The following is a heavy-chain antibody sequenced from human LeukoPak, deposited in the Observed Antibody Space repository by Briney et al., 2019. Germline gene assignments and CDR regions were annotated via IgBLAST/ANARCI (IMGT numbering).Heavy chain of an antibody. V-gene: IGHV4-38-2*02. J-gene: IGHJ5*02. CDR3: ARNSITMVRGVRENWFDP. CDR2: IYHSGST. D-gene: IGHD3-10*01. CDR1: GYSISSGYY. Sequence: SETLSLTCTVSGYSISSGYYRGWIRQPPGKGLEWIGSIYHSGSTYYNPSLKSRVTISVDTSKNQFSLKLSSVTAADTAVYYCARNSITMVRGVRENWFDPWGQGTLVTVSS.